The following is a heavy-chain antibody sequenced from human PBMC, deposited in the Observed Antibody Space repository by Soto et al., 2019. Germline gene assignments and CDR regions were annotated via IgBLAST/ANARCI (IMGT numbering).Heavy chain of an antibody. D-gene: IGHD2-8*01. Sequence: VKVSCKASGYTFTSYGISWVRQAPGQGLEWMGWISAYNGNTNYAQKLQGRVTMTTDTSTSTAYMELRSLRSDDTAVYYCARGYCTNGVCPNWFDPWGQGTLVTVSS. CDR3: ARGYCTNGVCPNWFDP. CDR2: ISAYNGNT. J-gene: IGHJ5*02. CDR1: GYTFTSYG. V-gene: IGHV1-18*04.